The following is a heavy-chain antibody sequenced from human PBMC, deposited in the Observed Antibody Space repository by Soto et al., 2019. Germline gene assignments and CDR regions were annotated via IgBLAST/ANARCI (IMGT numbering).Heavy chain of an antibody. CDR1: GFPFTAYD. V-gene: IGHV3-21*01. D-gene: IGHD1-1*01. CDR3: TTVLDDDSIDY. J-gene: IGHJ4*02. CDR2: ISGNGAQI. Sequence: EVLLAESGGGLVKPGGSLRLSCAASGFPFTAYDMNWVRQAPGKGLEWVSYISGNGAQIYYADSMKGRFTISRDDARNSLFLQMDSLRVDDTAVYYCTTVLDDDSIDYWGQGTLVTVSS.